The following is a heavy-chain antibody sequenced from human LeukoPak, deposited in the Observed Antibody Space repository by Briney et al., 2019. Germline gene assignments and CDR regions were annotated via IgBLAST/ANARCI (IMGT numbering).Heavy chain of an antibody. CDR3: ARAPCRGDYYYYGMDV. J-gene: IGHJ6*02. V-gene: IGHV3-21*01. CDR2: ISSSSGFI. Sequence: GGSLRLSCAASGFTFSSYSMNWVRQAPGKGLEWVSAISSSSGFIYYADSKKGRFTISRDNAKNSLYLQMNSLRAEDTAVYYCARAPCRGDYYYYGMDVWGQGTTVTVSS. CDR1: GFTFSSYS.